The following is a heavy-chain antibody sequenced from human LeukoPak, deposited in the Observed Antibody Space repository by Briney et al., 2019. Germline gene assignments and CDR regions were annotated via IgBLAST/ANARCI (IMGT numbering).Heavy chain of an antibody. D-gene: IGHD2-21*02. V-gene: IGHV3-23*01. CDR3: ARTCGGDCSDAFDI. J-gene: IGHJ3*02. Sequence: GGSLRLSCAASGFTFSNYAMSWVRQAPGKGLEWVSAISIGDTSTYYADSVKGRFTISRDNAKNSLYLQMNSLRAEDTAVYYCARTCGGDCSDAFDIWGQGTMVTVSS. CDR2: ISIGDTST. CDR1: GFTFSNYA.